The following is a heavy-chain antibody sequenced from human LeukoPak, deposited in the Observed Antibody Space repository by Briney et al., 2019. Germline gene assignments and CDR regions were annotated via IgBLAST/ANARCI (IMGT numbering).Heavy chain of an antibody. CDR1: GFTFSSYE. Sequence: GGSLRLYCAASGFTFSSYEMNWVRQVPGKGLEWVSYVSTSGSTIYYADSVKGRFTISRDNAKNSLFLQMNSLRAEDTAVYYCARGPDNYYYMDVWGKGTTVTVSS. J-gene: IGHJ6*03. CDR2: VSTSGSTI. CDR3: ARGPDNYYYMDV. V-gene: IGHV3-48*03.